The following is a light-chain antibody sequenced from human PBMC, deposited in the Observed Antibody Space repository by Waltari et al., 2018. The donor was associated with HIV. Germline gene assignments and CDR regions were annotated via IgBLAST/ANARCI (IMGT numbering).Light chain of an antibody. CDR3: QQRSNWPPGIT. V-gene: IGKV3-11*01. CDR1: QSVSSY. J-gene: IGKJ4*01. CDR2: DAS. Sequence: IVLPQSPATLSLSPGARATISCRASQSVSSYFAWYQQKPGQAPRLLIYDASNRATGIPARFSGSGSGTDFTLTISSLEPEDFAFYYCQQRSNWPPGITFGGGTKVEIK.